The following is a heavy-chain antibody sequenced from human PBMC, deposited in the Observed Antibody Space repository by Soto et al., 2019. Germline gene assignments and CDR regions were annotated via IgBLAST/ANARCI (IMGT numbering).Heavy chain of an antibody. D-gene: IGHD6-13*01. J-gene: IGHJ5*02. Sequence: GXSVKVSCTASGGTFISYAIIWVRQAPGQGLEWMGGIIPIFGKANYAQKFQGRVTITADKSTSTAYMELSSLRSEDTAVYYCAGGDVAAAARCCDPWGQGTLVTVSS. V-gene: IGHV1-69*06. CDR2: IIPIFGKA. CDR1: GGTFISYA. CDR3: AGGDVAAAARCCDP.